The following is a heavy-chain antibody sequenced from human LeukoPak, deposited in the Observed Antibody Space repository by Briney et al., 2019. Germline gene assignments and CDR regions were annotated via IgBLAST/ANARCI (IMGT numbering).Heavy chain of an antibody. CDR2: INWNGGST. V-gene: IGHV3-20*04. J-gene: IGHJ4*02. Sequence: GGSLRLSCAASGFTFSNYWMHWVRQTPGKGLEWVSGINWNGGSTGYADSVKGRFTISRDNAKNSLYLQMNSLRAEDTASYYCARDDLGGAFDYWGQGTLVTVSS. D-gene: IGHD1-26*01. CDR1: GFTFSNYW. CDR3: ARDDLGGAFDY.